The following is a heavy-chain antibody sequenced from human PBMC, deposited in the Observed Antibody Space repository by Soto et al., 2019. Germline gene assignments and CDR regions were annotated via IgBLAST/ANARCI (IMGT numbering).Heavy chain of an antibody. CDR2: IKNSGST. D-gene: IGHD5-18*01. CDR1: AGSFSSHY. Sequence: QVQLQQWGAGLLRPSEALSLTCAVYAGSFSSHYWNWIRQPPGKGLEWIGEIKNSGSTAYNPSLKRRVTMSLDTSKNQFSLSLRSVTAADTAVYYCVRGGSRYGSDAYDVWGQGTKVTVSS. J-gene: IGHJ3*01. V-gene: IGHV4-34*02. CDR3: VRGGSRYGSDAYDV.